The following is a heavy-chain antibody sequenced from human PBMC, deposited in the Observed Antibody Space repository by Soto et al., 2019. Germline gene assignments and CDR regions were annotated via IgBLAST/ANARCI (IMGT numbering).Heavy chain of an antibody. CDR2: IYPADSDT. Sequence: GESLKISCKGSGYSFPNHWIAWVRQMPGKGLEYVGIIYPADSDTRYSPSFQGQVTISADKSISTAYLQWSSLKASDTAMYYCARRGGGMDVWGQGTTVTVSS. CDR1: GYSFPNHW. CDR3: ARRGGGMDV. J-gene: IGHJ6*02. D-gene: IGHD2-15*01. V-gene: IGHV5-51*01.